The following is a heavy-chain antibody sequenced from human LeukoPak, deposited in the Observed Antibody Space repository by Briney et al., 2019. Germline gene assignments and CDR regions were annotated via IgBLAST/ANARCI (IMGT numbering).Heavy chain of an antibody. Sequence: GESLQISCQGSGYSFTSYWIGWVRQMPGKGLEWMGIIYPGDSDTRYSPSFQGQVTISADKSISTAYLQWSSLKASDTAMYYCARHAGAAADYYYYYMDVWGKGTTVTVSS. CDR3: ARHAGAAADYYYYYMDV. J-gene: IGHJ6*03. D-gene: IGHD4/OR15-4a*01. CDR1: GYSFTSYW. V-gene: IGHV5-51*01. CDR2: IYPGDSDT.